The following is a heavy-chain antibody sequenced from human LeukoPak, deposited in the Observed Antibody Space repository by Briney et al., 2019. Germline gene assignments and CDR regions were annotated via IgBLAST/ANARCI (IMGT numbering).Heavy chain of an antibody. V-gene: IGHV4-59*08. CDR3: ARLGSSGYDLDY. Sequence: PSETLSLTCTVSGGSINNYYWSWLRQPPGKGLEWIGYIYYSGSTNYNPSLKSRVTMSVDTSKSQFHLRLTSVTAADTAVYYCARLGSSGYDLDYWGQGTLVTVSS. J-gene: IGHJ4*02. D-gene: IGHD5-12*01. CDR1: GGSINNYY. CDR2: IYYSGST.